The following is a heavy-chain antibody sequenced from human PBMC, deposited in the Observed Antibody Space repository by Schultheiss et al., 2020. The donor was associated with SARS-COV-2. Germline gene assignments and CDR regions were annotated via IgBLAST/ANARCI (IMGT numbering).Heavy chain of an antibody. CDR3: ARKYIVVVPAAPWFDP. D-gene: IGHD2-2*01. CDR1: GGSISSGGYY. Sequence: SQTLSLTCTVSGGSISSGGYYWSWIRQHPGKGLEWIGYIYYSGSTYYNPSLKSRVTISVDTSKNQFSLKLSSVTAADTAVYYCARKYIVVVPAAPWFDPWGQGTLVTVSS. J-gene: IGHJ5*02. V-gene: IGHV4-31*03. CDR2: IYYSGST.